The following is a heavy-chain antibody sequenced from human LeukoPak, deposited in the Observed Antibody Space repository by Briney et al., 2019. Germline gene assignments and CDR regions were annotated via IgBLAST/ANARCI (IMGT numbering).Heavy chain of an antibody. V-gene: IGHV4-59*12. CDR2: VSYSGST. CDR3: ARGVRYLDS. J-gene: IGHJ4*02. D-gene: IGHD3-3*01. Sequence: SETLSLTCAVSGGSISSDYWSWIRQPPGKGLEWIGYVSYSGSTNYNRSLKSRVTIFVNTSNKQFSLILTSVTATDTAIYYCARGVRYLDSWGQGTLVTVSS. CDR1: GGSISSDY.